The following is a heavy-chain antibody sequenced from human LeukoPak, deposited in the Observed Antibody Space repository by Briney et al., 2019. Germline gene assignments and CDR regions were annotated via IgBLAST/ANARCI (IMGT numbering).Heavy chain of an antibody. D-gene: IGHD6-13*01. J-gene: IGHJ3*02. CDR2: MYHSGDT. CDR3: AGTYSLYDAFDI. Sequence: SETLSLTCTVSGGSISSYYWGWIRQPPGKGLEWIGHMYHSGDTYYNPSLKSRVAISVDTSENQFSPKLSSVTAADTAVYYCAGTYSLYDAFDIWGQGTMVTVS. V-gene: IGHV4-59*04. CDR1: GGSISSYY.